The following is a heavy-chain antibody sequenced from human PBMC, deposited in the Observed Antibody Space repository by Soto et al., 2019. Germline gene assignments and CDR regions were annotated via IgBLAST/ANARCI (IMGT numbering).Heavy chain of an antibody. J-gene: IGHJ4*02. V-gene: IGHV3-23*01. Sequence: GGSLRLSCAVSGFTFGGYAMNWVRQFPGKGLEWVSAIGGGVGTTYYADSVKGRFSISRDTSRNTLFLQMNTLRPDDTAVYYCAKDRGALVDTGTLDSWGQGALVTVSS. CDR1: GFTFGGYA. CDR2: IGGGVGTT. CDR3: AKDRGALVDTGTLDS. D-gene: IGHD3-10*01.